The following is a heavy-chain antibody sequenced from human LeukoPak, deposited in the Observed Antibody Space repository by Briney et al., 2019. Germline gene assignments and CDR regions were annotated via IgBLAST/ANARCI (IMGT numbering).Heavy chain of an antibody. CDR3: ARDKDWESSSWYGLGKINFDP. CDR2: ISAYNGNT. V-gene: IGHV1-18*01. J-gene: IGHJ5*02. Sequence: ASVKVSCKASGYTFTSYGISWVRQAPGQGLEWMGWISAYNGNTNYAQKLQGRVTMTTDTSTSTAYMGLRSLRSDDTAVYYCARDKDWESSSWYGLGKINFDPWGQGTLVTVSS. D-gene: IGHD6-13*01. CDR1: GYTFTSYG.